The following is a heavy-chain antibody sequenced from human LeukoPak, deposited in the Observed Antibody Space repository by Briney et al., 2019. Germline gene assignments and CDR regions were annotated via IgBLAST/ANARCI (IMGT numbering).Heavy chain of an antibody. Sequence: ASVKVSCKASGYTFTGYYMHWVRQAHGQGVEWMGQINENKGGTNYAQKFQGRVTITRDTSISTAYMDLSRLRSDDTAVYYCASLYYYGSGSYQRRWFDPWGQGTLVTVSS. CDR1: GYTFTGYY. V-gene: IGHV1-2*06. CDR2: INENKGGT. CDR3: ASLYYYGSGSYQRRWFDP. J-gene: IGHJ5*02. D-gene: IGHD3-10*01.